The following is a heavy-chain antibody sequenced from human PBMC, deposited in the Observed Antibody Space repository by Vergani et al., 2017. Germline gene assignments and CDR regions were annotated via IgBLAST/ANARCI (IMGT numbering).Heavy chain of an antibody. Sequence: QVQLQESGPGLVKPPGTLSLTCAVSGGSISSSNWWSWVRQPPGKGLEWFGEIYHSGSTNYNPSLKSRVTISVDKSKNQFSLKLRSVTAADTAVYYCASAYGDYRRSINWFDPWGQGTLVTVSS. J-gene: IGHJ5*02. CDR3: ASAYGDYRRSINWFDP. V-gene: IGHV4-4*03. D-gene: IGHD4-17*01. CDR2: IYHSGST. CDR1: GGSISSSNW.